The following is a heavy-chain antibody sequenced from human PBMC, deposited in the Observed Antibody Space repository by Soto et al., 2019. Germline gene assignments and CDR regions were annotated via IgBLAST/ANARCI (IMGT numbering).Heavy chain of an antibody. CDR2: IYYSGST. Sequence: PSETLSLTCTVSGGSISSSSYYWGWIRQPPGKGLEWIGSIYYSGSTYYNPSLKSRATISVDTSKNQFSLKLSSVTAADTAVYYCARQYGSGSPLIDYWGQGTLVTVSS. CDR1: GGSISSSSYY. J-gene: IGHJ4*02. CDR3: ARQYGSGSPLIDY. V-gene: IGHV4-39*01. D-gene: IGHD3-10*01.